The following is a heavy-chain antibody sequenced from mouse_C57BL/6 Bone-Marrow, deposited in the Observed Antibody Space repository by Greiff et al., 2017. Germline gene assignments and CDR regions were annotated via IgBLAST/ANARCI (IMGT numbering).Heavy chain of an antibody. V-gene: IGHV1-4*01. CDR2: SNPSSGYT. CDR3: ARVYYGYDGFAY. D-gene: IGHD2-2*01. Sequence: QVQLQQSGAELARPGASVKMSCKASGYTFTSYTMHWVKQRPGQGLEWIGYSNPSSGYTKYNQKFKDKATLTADKSSSTAYMQLSSLTSEDSAVYYCARVYYGYDGFAYWGQGTLVTVSA. J-gene: IGHJ3*01. CDR1: GYTFTSYT.